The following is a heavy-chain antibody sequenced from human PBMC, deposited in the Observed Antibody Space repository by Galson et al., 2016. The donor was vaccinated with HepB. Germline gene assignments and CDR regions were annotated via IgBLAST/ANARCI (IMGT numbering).Heavy chain of an antibody. Sequence: SLRLSCAASGFTFGDYGMSWVRQAPGKGLERVSRNSRDSGIIDYADSVKGRFTVSRDNGKNSHFLQMNSLSAEETAVYYSGRDNDWAFDYWGQGILVTV. CDR2: NSRDSGII. D-gene: IGHD1-1*01. CDR1: GFTFGDYG. J-gene: IGHJ4*02. V-gene: IGHV3-48*01. CDR3: GRDNDWAFDY.